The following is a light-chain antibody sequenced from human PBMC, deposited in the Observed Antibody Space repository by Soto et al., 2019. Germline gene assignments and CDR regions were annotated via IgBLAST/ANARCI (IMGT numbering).Light chain of an antibody. J-gene: IGLJ2*01. CDR1: SSDVGGYSL. Sequence: QSVLTQPASVSGSPGQSITVSCTGTSSDVGGYSLVSWYHQNPGKPPKLVIYEGTKRPSGVSNRLSGSKSGNTASLTISGLQAEDEGDYYCCLYSGSTLIFGGGTKLTVL. CDR2: EGT. V-gene: IGLV2-23*01. CDR3: CLYSGSTLI.